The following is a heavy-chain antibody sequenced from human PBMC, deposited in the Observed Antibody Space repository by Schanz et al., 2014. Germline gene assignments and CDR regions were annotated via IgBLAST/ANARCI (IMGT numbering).Heavy chain of an antibody. CDR1: GYTFSSYG. CDR3: ARGYGDSPTDF. CDR2: ISPYNGNT. V-gene: IGHV1-18*01. Sequence: QVQLVQSGAEVKKPGASVKVSCKASGYTFSSYGITWVRQAPGQGLEWMGWISPYNGNTNYAPKVQGRVTVTTDTSTSTVYMELSSLRSEDTAVYYCARGYGDSPTDFWGQGTLVTVSS. D-gene: IGHD4-17*01. J-gene: IGHJ4*02.